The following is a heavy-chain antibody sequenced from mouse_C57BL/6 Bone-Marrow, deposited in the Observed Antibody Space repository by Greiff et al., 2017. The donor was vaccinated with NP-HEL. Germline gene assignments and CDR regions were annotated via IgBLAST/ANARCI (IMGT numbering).Heavy chain of an antibody. CDR3: AREGTTVVADYFDY. CDR1: GYTFTSYW. J-gene: IGHJ2*01. D-gene: IGHD1-1*01. V-gene: IGHV1-64*01. Sequence: QVQLQPPGAELVKPGASVKLSCKASGYTFTSYWMHWVKQRPGQGLEWIGMIHPNSGSTNYNEKFKSKATLTVDKSSSTAYMQLSSLTSEDSAVYYCAREGTTVVADYFDYWGQGTTLTVSS. CDR2: IHPNSGST.